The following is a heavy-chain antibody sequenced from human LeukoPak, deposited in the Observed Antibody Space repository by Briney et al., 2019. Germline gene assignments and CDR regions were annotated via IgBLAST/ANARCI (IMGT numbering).Heavy chain of an antibody. CDR3: ATGDYAPGY. J-gene: IGHJ4*02. D-gene: IGHD4-17*01. CDR2: IWYDGSNK. CDR1: GFTFSSYS. V-gene: IGHV3-33*08. Sequence: GGSLRLSCAASGFTFSSYSMNWVRQAPGKGLEWVAVIWYDGSNKYYADSVKGRFTISRDNSKNTLYLQMNSLRAEDTAVYYCATGDYAPGYWGQGTLVTVSS.